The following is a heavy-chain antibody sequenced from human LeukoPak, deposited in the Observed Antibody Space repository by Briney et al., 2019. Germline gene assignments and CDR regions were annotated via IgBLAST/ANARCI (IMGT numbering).Heavy chain of an antibody. CDR2: INAGNGNT. D-gene: IGHD3-10*01. CDR1: GYTFTSYA. J-gene: IGHJ3*02. V-gene: IGHV1-3*01. Sequence: ASVKVSCKASGYTFTSYAMHWVRQAPGQRLEWMGWINAGNGNTKYSQKFQGRVTITRDTSASTAYMEPSSLRSEDTAVYYCARTFYGSGETSVPYRGAFDIWGQGTMVTVSS. CDR3: ARTFYGSGETSVPYRGAFDI.